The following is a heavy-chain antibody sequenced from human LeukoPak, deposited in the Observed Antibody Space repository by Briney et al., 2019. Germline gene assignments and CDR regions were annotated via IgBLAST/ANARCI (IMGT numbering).Heavy chain of an antibody. D-gene: IGHD1-26*01. Sequence: ASVKVSCKASGYTFTSYYMHWVRQAPGQGLEWMGIINPSGGSTSYAQKFQGRVTMTRDTSTSTVYMELSSLRSEDTAVYYCARDRGVGGSYRDYFDYWGQGTLVTVSP. CDR2: INPSGGST. CDR3: ARDRGVGGSYRDYFDY. V-gene: IGHV1-46*01. CDR1: GYTFTSYY. J-gene: IGHJ4*02.